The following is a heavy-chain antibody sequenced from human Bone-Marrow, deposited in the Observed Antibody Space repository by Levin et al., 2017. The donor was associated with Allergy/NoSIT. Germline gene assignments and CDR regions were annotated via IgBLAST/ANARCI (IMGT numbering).Heavy chain of an antibody. D-gene: IGHD3-10*01. Sequence: SETLSLTCTVSGDSISNGGYYWTWIRQHPGKGLEWIGYIYYTGTTFYNPSLNSRLTISVDTSKNQLSLKLTSVTAADTAVYYCARGGGSGTYYLSWGKGTTVTVSS. J-gene: IGHJ6*04. CDR3: ARGGGSGTYYLS. CDR1: GDSISNGGYY. V-gene: IGHV4-31*02. CDR2: IYYTGTT.